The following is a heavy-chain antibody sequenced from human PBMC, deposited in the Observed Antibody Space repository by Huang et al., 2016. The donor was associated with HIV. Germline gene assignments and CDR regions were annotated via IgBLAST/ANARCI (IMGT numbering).Heavy chain of an antibody. D-gene: IGHD3-10*01. J-gene: IGHJ4*02. CDR2: IYFSGTT. CDR3: ARRPFFYGSGSYPLFDY. Sequence: QLQPQESGPRLVKPSETLSLTCTVSGGSISSTSYYWGWIRQPPGKGLEWLGNIYFSGTTYDNPSRKSRVTISVDTYTNQFSLKLSSVTAADTAVYYCARRPFFYGSGSYPLFDYWGQGTLVTVSS. V-gene: IGHV4-39*01. CDR1: GGSISSTSYY.